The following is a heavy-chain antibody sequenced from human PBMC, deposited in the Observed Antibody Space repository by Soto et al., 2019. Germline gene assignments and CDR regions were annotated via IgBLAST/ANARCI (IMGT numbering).Heavy chain of an antibody. J-gene: IGHJ4*02. Sequence: QVQLIQSGAEVKKPGASVKVSCKASGYTFTSSYIHWVRQAPGQGLEWMAIINPNGGSTNYAQKFQGIVTMTRDTSTSTVYMELSSLTSEDTAVYYCARSLMEGDYWGQGTLVTVSS. CDR1: GYTFTSSY. CDR3: ARSLMEGDY. CDR2: INPNGGST. D-gene: IGHD3-10*01. V-gene: IGHV1-46*03.